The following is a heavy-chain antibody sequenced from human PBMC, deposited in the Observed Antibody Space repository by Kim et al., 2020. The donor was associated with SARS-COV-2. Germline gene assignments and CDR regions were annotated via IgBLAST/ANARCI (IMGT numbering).Heavy chain of an antibody. V-gene: IGHV3-48*02. CDR3: ARDLEHMIVVVTAFDY. Sequence: GGSLRLSCAASGFTFSSYSMNWVRQAPGKGLEWVSYISSSSSTIYYADSVKGRFTISRDNAKNSLYLQMNSLRDEDTAVYYCARDLEHMIVVVTAFDYWGQGTLVTVSS. CDR1: GFTFSSYS. J-gene: IGHJ4*02. D-gene: IGHD3-22*01. CDR2: ISSSSSTI.